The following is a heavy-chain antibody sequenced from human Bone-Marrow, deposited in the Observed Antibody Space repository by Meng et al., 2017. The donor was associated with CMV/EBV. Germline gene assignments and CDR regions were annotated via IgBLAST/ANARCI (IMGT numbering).Heavy chain of an antibody. CDR1: GGSISSYY. J-gene: IGHJ2*01. CDR2: IYNSGST. CDR3: ARNGGCSTNCCPWYFDL. Sequence: SETLSLTCIVSGGSISSYYWSWIRQSPGKGLEWIGYIYNSGSTNYNPSLKSRVTISLDTSKNQFPLKLSSVTAADTAVYYCARNGGCSTNCCPWYFDLWGRGTLVTVSS. V-gene: IGHV4-59*01. D-gene: IGHD2-2*01.